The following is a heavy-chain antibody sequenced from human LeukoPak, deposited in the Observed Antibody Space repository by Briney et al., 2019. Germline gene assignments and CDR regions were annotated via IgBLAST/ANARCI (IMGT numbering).Heavy chain of an antibody. CDR2: INPNSGGT. V-gene: IGHV1-2*02. J-gene: IGHJ4*02. CDR1: GYTFTGYY. Sequence: GASVKVSCKASGYTFTGYYMHWVRQAPGQGLEWMGWINPNSGGTNYAQKFQGRVTMTRDTSISTAYMELSRLRSDDTAVYYCARAYLAQLYSSSSLPGYWGQGTLVTVSS. D-gene: IGHD6-6*01. CDR3: ARAYLAQLYSSSSLPGY.